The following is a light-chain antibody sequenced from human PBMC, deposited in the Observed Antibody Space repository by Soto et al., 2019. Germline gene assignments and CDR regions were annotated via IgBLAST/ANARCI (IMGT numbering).Light chain of an antibody. Sequence: EIELTQSPATLSLSPGGRAPLSCRASQSVSSYLAWYQQKPGQAPRLLIYDASNRATGIPARFSGSGSGTDFTLTISSLEAEDVAVYYCQQYNNWPVTFGQGTKVDIK. CDR3: QQYNNWPVT. J-gene: IGKJ1*01. CDR1: QSVSSY. CDR2: DAS. V-gene: IGKV3-11*01.